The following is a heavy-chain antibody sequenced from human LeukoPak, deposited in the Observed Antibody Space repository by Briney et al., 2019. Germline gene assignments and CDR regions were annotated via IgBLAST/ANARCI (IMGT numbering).Heavy chain of an antibody. D-gene: IGHD3-9*01. V-gene: IGHV3-30-3*01. CDR2: ISFDGSNK. CDR1: GLTFSSHA. Sequence: QTGGSLRLSCAASGLTFSSHAIHWVRQAPGKGLEWVAVISFDGSNKYYADSVKGRLTISREKSKNTVFLQMNSLRAEDTAVYYCARDHDILTGYIQRGAFHSYGMDVWGRGTTVTVSS. CDR3: ARDHDILTGYIQRGAFHSYGMDV. J-gene: IGHJ6*02.